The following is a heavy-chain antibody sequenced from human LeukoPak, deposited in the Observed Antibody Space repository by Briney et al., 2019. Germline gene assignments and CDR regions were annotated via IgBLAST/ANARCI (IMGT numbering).Heavy chain of an antibody. V-gene: IGHV3-53*01. Sequence: GGSLRLSCAASGFTVSSNYMSWVRQAPGKGLEWVSVIYSGGSTYYADSVKGRFTISRDNSKNTLYLQMNSLRAEDTAVYYCAKATCSGASCYRFDYWGQGTLVTVSS. CDR2: IYSGGST. CDR3: AKATCSGASCYRFDY. CDR1: GFTVSSNY. J-gene: IGHJ4*02. D-gene: IGHD2-15*01.